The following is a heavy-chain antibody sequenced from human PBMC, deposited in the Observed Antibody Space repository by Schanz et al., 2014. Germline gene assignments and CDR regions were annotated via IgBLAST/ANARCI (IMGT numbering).Heavy chain of an antibody. CDR1: GFTFSNCD. V-gene: IGHV3-23*03. CDR2: IYSGGST. Sequence: DVHLEESGGGLVQPGGSQRLSCAVSGFTFSNCDMTWVRQAPGKGLEWVSVIYSGGSTYYADSVKGRFTVSRDNAKSTLFLQMDSLRPEDTAIYYCAKEWSPSFWGQGTLVTVSS. J-gene: IGHJ4*02. D-gene: IGHD1-26*01. CDR3: AKEWSPSF.